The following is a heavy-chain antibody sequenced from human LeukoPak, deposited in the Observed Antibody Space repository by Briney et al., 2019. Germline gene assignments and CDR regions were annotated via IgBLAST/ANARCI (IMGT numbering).Heavy chain of an antibody. J-gene: IGHJ4*02. Sequence: TSETLSLTCTVSGGSISSGDYYWSWIRQPPGKGLEWIGYIYYSGSTNYNPSLKSRVTISVDTSKNQFSLKLSSVTAADTAVYCCAVGTNRGYYYDSSGYPFDYWGQGTLVTVSS. CDR3: AVGTNRGYYYDSSGYPFDY. CDR1: GGSISSGDYY. CDR2: IYYSGST. V-gene: IGHV4-61*08. D-gene: IGHD3-22*01.